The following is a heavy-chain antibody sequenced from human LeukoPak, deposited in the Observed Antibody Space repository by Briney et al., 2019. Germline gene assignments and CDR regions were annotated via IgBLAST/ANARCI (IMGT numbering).Heavy chain of an antibody. CDR1: GFTFSDHY. V-gene: IGHV3-72*01. CDR3: ARVTTSDWYGDY. J-gene: IGHJ4*02. Sequence: GGSLRLSCAASGFTFSDHYMDWVRQAPGQGLEWAGRIKKKGNSYTTEYGASVKGRFTISRDDSKNSLYLQMNSLKTEDTAVYYCARVTTSDWYGDYWGQGSLVTVSS. CDR2: IKKKGNSYTT. D-gene: IGHD6-19*01.